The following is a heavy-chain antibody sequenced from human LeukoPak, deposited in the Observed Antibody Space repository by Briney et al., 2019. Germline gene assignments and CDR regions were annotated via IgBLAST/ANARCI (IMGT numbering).Heavy chain of an antibody. CDR2: MNPNSGNT. CDR3: ARGGDSSGYYYYYYYMDV. V-gene: IGHV1-8*03. CDR1: GYTFTGYY. D-gene: IGHD3-22*01. Sequence: GASVKVSCKASGYTFTGYYMHWVRQATGQGLEWMGWMNPNSGNTGYAQKFQGRVTITRNTSISTAYMELSSLRSEDTAVYYCARGGDSSGYYYYYYYMDVWGKGTTVTVSS. J-gene: IGHJ6*03.